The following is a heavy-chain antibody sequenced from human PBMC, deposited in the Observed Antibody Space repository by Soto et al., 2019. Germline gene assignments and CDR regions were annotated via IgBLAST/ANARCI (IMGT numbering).Heavy chain of an antibody. J-gene: IGHJ4*02. CDR1: GFTFSSYS. CDR3: SRGSGSGAWLIDY. Sequence: SGGSLRLSCAASGFTFSSYSMNWVRQAPGKGLECVSFISAGSTSIHYADSVQGRFTISRDNAKNSLYLQISSLRAEDTAVYYCSRGSGSGAWLIDYWGQGILVTVSS. CDR2: ISAGSTSI. V-gene: IGHV3-48*01. D-gene: IGHD3-9*01.